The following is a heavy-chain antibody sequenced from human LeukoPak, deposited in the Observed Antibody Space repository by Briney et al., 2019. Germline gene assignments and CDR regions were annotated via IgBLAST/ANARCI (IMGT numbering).Heavy chain of an antibody. V-gene: IGHV4-34*01. CDR2: INHSGST. D-gene: IGHD2-2*01. Sequence: SETLSLTCAVYGGSFSGYYWSWIRQPPGKGLEWIGEINHSGSTNYNPSLKSRVTISVDTSKNQFSLKLSSVTAADTAVYYCARGRRGIVVVPAAIGYLDYWGQGTLVTVSS. CDR1: GGSFSGYY. CDR3: ARGRRGIVVVPAAIGYLDY. J-gene: IGHJ4*02.